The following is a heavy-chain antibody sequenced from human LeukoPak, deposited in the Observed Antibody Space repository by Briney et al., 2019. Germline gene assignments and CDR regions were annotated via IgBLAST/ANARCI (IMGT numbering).Heavy chain of an antibody. J-gene: IGHJ4*02. D-gene: IGHD3-3*01. Sequence: GGSLRLSCAASGFTFSSYGMHWVRQAPGKGLEWVAVISYDGSNKYYADSVKGRFTISRDNSKNTLYLQMNSLRAEDTAVYYCAKDREITIFGVPSSGVDYWGQGSLVTVSS. CDR2: ISYDGSNK. CDR1: GFTFSSYG. CDR3: AKDREITIFGVPSSGVDY. V-gene: IGHV3-30*18.